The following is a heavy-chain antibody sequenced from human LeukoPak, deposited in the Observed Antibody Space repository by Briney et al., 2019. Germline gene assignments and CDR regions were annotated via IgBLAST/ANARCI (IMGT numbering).Heavy chain of an antibody. CDR1: GFTFSSYA. Sequence: GGSLRLSCAASGFTFSSYAMSWVRQAPGKGLEWVSAISGSGGSTYYADPVKGRFTISRDNSKNTLYLQMNSLRAEDTAVYYCAKAIEDCTNGVCFTYYYYGMDVWGQGTTVTVSS. D-gene: IGHD2-8*01. J-gene: IGHJ6*02. CDR3: AKAIEDCTNGVCFTYYYYGMDV. CDR2: ISGSGGST. V-gene: IGHV3-23*01.